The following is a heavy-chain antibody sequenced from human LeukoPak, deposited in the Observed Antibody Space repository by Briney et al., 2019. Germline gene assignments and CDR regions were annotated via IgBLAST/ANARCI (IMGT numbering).Heavy chain of an antibody. Sequence: GESLRISCQGSGYSFTSYWSSWVRQLPGKGREWMGRIEASDSYSNYSPSFQGHVTISADKSISAAYLQWSSLKASDTAMYYCARLPRDYCSGGSCYSKGDYWGQGTLVTVSS. CDR2: IEASDSYS. V-gene: IGHV5-10-1*01. J-gene: IGHJ4*02. CDR1: GYSFTSYW. CDR3: ARLPRDYCSGGSCYSKGDY. D-gene: IGHD2-15*01.